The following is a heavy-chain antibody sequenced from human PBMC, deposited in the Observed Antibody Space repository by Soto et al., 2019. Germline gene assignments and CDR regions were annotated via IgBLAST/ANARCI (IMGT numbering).Heavy chain of an antibody. D-gene: IGHD3-10*01. CDR2: IKSNHVGATT. J-gene: IGHJ6*02. V-gene: IGHV3-15*07. CDR3: TTDHFYFASGNYIPGRAYAMDL. CDR1: GFTFSFAW. Sequence: PVGSLRLSCAASGFTFSFAWMNWVRQAPGQGPEWVGRIKSNHVGATTGYAAPVKGRFTISRDDSKDILYLQMNSLKTEDTAVYYCTTDHFYFASGNYIPGRAYAMDLWGQGTTVTVSS.